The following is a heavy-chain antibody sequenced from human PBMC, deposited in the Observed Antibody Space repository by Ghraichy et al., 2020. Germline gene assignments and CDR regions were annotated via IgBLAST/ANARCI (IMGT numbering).Heavy chain of an antibody. CDR3: AKDMMKYGSGSYYNY. CDR2: ISGSGDST. CDR1: GFTYSTYA. Sequence: GESLNISCAASGFTYSTYAMNWVRQAPGKGLEWVSTISGSGDSTYYADSVKGRFTISRDNSKNTLYLQMNSLRAEDTAVYYCAKDMMKYGSGSYYNYWGQGTLVSVSS. V-gene: IGHV3-23*01. J-gene: IGHJ4*02. D-gene: IGHD3-10*01.